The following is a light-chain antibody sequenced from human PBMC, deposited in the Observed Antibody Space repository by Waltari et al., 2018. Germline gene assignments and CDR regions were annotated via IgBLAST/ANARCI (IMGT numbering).Light chain of an antibody. CDR3: CSSVVSYTVV. V-gene: IGLV2-11*01. CDR2: DAN. CDR1: STNVGTYKY. J-gene: IGLJ2*01. Sequence: QSALTQPRSVSGSPGQSVTVSCTGTSTNVGTYKYISWYQHHPGRTPKLLIFDANKRPSGVPGRFSGPKSDDTASLTISALRPEDEAYYYCCSSVVSYTVVCGGGTKVTVL.